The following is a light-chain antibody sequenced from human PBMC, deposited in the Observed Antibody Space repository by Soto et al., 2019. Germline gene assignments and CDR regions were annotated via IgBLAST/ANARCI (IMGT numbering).Light chain of an antibody. J-gene: IGLJ3*02. CDR1: SSDVGSYNL. CDR2: KGS. Sequence: VLTQPASVSGSPGQSITISCTGTSSDVGSYNLVSWYQQHPGKAPKLMIYKGSKRPSGVSNRFSGSKSGNTASLTVSGLQAEDEAHYYCCSYARSSTSVFGGGTKVTVL. CDR3: CSYARSSTSV. V-gene: IGLV2-23*01.